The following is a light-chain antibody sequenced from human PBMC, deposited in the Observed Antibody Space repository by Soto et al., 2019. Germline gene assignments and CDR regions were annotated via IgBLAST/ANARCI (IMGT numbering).Light chain of an antibody. CDR2: KAS. J-gene: IGKJ1*01. CDR1: QTISSW. V-gene: IGKV1-5*03. Sequence: DIQMTQSPSSLPPYLGDRVTITSRASQTISSWLAWYQQKPGKAPKLLIYKASTLKSGVPSRFSGSGSGTEFTLTISSLQPDDFATYYCQHYNSYSEAFGQGTKV. CDR3: QHYNSYSEA.